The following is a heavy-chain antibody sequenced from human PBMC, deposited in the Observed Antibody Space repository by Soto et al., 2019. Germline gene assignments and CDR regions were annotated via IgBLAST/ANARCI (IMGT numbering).Heavy chain of an antibody. CDR3: ARDQEDIVVVPAAMVSYYYGMDV. CDR1: GYTSTSYA. Sequence: ASLKVSCKASGYTSTSYAMHWVLQAPGQRLEWMGWINAGNGNTKYSQKFQGRVTITRDKSTSTAYMELSSLRSEDAAVYYCARDQEDIVVVPAAMVSYYYGMDVWGQGTTVTVS. J-gene: IGHJ6*02. V-gene: IGHV1-3*01. CDR2: INAGNGNT. D-gene: IGHD2-2*01.